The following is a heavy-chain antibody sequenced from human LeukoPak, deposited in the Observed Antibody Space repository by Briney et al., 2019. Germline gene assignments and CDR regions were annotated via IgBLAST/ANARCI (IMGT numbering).Heavy chain of an antibody. CDR2: ISSSSSTI. CDR3: ARESEDSSAPFDY. V-gene: IGHV3-48*01. CDR1: GFTFSSYS. Sequence: GGSLRLSCAASGFTFSSYSVNWVRQAPGKGLGWVSYISSSSSTIYYADSVKGRFTISRDNAKNSLYLQMNSLRAEDTAAYYCARESEDSSAPFDYWGQGTLVTVSS. J-gene: IGHJ4*02. D-gene: IGHD3-22*01.